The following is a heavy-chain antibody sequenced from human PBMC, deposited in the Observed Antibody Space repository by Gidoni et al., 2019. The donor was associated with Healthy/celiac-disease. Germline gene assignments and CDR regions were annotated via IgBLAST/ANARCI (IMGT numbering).Heavy chain of an antibody. J-gene: IGHJ4*02. CDR2: IYYRGDT. CDR3: ARDVRYSSSWSHFDY. CDR1: GVSISLGDYY. Sequence: QLQLQESGPGLVKPSETLSLTCTVPGVSISLGDYYWGWVRQPPGKGLEWIGTIYYRGDTYYNPSLKSRVTISVDMSRNQFSLWLTSVTAADTAMYYCARDVRYSSSWSHFDYWGQGILVTVSS. D-gene: IGHD6-13*01. V-gene: IGHV4-39*07.